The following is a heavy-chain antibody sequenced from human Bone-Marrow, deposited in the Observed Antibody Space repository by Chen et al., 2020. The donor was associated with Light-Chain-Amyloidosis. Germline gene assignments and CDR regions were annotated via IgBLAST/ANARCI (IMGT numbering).Heavy chain of an antibody. J-gene: IGHJ4*02. Sequence: EVQLEQSGTEEKKPGASLKISCKGSGYTFPNYWIGWVRQMPGKGLEWMGVIYPDDSDARYSPSFEGQVTISADKSITTAYLQWRSLKASDTAMYYCARRRDGYNFDYWGQGTLVTVSS. CDR3: ARRRDGYNFDY. V-gene: IGHV5-51*01. CDR1: GYTFPNYW. CDR2: IYPDDSDA. D-gene: IGHD5-12*01.